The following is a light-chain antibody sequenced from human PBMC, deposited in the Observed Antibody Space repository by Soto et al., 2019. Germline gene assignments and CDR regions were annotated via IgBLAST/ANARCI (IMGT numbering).Light chain of an antibody. J-gene: IGLJ1*01. V-gene: IGLV1-44*01. CDR3: TAWDDSLNGYV. CDR2: NNN. CDR1: SSNIGINT. Sequence: QPVLTQPPSASETPGQRVTISCSGSSSNIGINTVDWFQQLPGTAPKLLIYNNNQRPSGVPDRFSGSKSGTSASLAISGLQSEDESDYYCTAWDDSLNGYVFGTGTNSPS.